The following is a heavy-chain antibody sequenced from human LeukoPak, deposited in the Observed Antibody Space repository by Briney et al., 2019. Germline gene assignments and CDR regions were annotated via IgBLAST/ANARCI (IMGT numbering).Heavy chain of an antibody. CDR1: GGSISSSSYY. Sequence: SETLSLTCTLSGGSISSSSYYWAWIRQPPGKGLETIGSIYYSGSTYYNPSLKSRVTISVDTSKNQFPLKLSSVTAADTAVYYCARHSGSYLGIDYWGQGTLVTVSS. CDR2: IYYSGST. V-gene: IGHV4-39*01. D-gene: IGHD1-26*01. J-gene: IGHJ4*02. CDR3: ARHSGSYLGIDY.